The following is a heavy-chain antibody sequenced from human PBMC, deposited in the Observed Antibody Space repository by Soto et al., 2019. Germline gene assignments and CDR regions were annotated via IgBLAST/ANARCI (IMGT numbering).Heavy chain of an antibody. CDR1: GFTFSSYS. J-gene: IGHJ2*01. CDR2: ISSSSSYI. CDR3: ARDLDYARYFDL. Sequence: GGSLRLSCAASGFTFSSYSMNWVRQAPGKGLEWVSSISSSSSYIYYADSVKGRFTISRDNAKNSLYLQMNSLRAEDTAVYYCARDLDYARYFDLWGRGTLVTVSS. V-gene: IGHV3-21*01. D-gene: IGHD4-17*01.